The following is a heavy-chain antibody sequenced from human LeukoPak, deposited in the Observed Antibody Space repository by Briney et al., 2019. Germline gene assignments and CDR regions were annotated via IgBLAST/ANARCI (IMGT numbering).Heavy chain of an antibody. V-gene: IGHV3-30*02. CDR3: GKEGQLAGDHYYMDV. CDR1: GFTFTNYG. D-gene: IGHD6-13*01. J-gene: IGHJ6*03. Sequence: GGSLRLSCAASGFTFTNYGMHWVRQAPGKGLEWVAFIRYDGGDKYNVDSVKGRFTISRDNFKSTVYLQMSSLRAEDTAVYHCGKEGQLAGDHYYMDVWGKGTTVTVSS. CDR2: IRYDGGDK.